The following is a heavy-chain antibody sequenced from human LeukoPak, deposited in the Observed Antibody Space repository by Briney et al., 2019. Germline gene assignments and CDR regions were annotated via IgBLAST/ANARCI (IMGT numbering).Heavy chain of an antibody. CDR3: ARVGGIAAAGTVDY. CDR2: MNRNSGNT. Sequence: ASVKVSCKASGYTFTSYDINWVRQATGQGLEWMGWMNRNSGNTGYAQKFQGRVTMTRNTSISTAYMELSSLRSEDTAVYYCARVGGIAAAGTVDYWGQGTLVTVSS. V-gene: IGHV1-8*01. CDR1: GYTFTSYD. D-gene: IGHD6-13*01. J-gene: IGHJ4*02.